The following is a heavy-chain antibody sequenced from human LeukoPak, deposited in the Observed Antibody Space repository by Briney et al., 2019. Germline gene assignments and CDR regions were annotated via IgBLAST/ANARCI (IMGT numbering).Heavy chain of an antibody. D-gene: IGHD3-10*01. Sequence: SETLSLTCTVSGGSISSYYWSWIRQPPGKGLEWIGYIYHSGSTNYNPSLKSRVTISVDTSKNQFSLKLSSVTAADTAVYYCARSVGFGEFHYDYWSQGTLVTVSS. J-gene: IGHJ4*02. CDR3: ARSVGFGEFHYDY. CDR2: IYHSGST. CDR1: GGSISSYY. V-gene: IGHV4-59*01.